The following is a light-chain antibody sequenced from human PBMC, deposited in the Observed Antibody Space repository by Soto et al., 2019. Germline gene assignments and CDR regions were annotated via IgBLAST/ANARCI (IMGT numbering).Light chain of an antibody. V-gene: IGLV4-69*01. CDR2: VNSDGSH. CDR3: QTWGTGILV. CDR1: SGYSSYT. J-gene: IGLJ3*02. Sequence: QLVLTQSPSASASLGASVNLTCTLSSGYSSYTIAWHQQQPEKGPRYLMKVNSDGSHSRGDGIPDRLSGSSFGAERYLTISSLQSEDEADYYCQTWGTGILVFGGGTKLTVL.